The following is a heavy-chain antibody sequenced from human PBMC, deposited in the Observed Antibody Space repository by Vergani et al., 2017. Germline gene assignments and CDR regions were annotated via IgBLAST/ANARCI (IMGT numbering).Heavy chain of an antibody. Sequence: EVQLVQSGAEVKKPGESLKLSCQGSGYSITNYWIAWVRQRPGKGLEWMGIIYAGDSDVRYSPSFQGQVTMSVDKSLSTVYLQWSSLKASDTATYYCAKTDDFSSLYSSYNWFDPWGQGTQVTVSS. CDR1: GYSITNYW. V-gene: IGHV5-51*03. CDR3: AKTDDFSSLYSSYNWFDP. D-gene: IGHD3-3*01. J-gene: IGHJ5*02. CDR2: IYAGDSDV.